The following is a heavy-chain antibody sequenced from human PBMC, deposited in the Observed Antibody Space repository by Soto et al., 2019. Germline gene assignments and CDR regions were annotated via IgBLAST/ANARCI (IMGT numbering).Heavy chain of an antibody. J-gene: IGHJ4*02. CDR1: GFTFSSYA. CDR2: IGGSGIST. V-gene: IGHV3-23*01. D-gene: IGHD3-16*01. CDR3: AKGRTFRLTAGIWGN. Sequence: EVQLLASGGGLVQPGGSLRLSCVASGFTFSSYAMNWVRQAPGKGLEWVSGIGGSGISTYYADSVKGRFSLSRDNSKNRLYLQMNGLRAEDTAVYYCAKGRTFRLTAGIWGNWGQGALVTVSS.